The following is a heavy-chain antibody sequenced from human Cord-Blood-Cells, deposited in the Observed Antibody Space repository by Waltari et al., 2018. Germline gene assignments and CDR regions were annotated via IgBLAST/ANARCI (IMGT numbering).Heavy chain of an antibody. CDR3: ARDSWGYYFDY. CDR2: ISYDGSNK. J-gene: IGHJ4*02. Sequence: QVQLVESGGGVVQPGRSLRLSCAASGFTFSSYAMHWVRQAPGKGLAWVAVISYDGSNKYYADSVKGRFTISRDNSKNTLYLQMNSLRAEDTAVYYCARDSWGYYFDYWGQGTLVTVSS. V-gene: IGHV3-30-3*01. CDR1: GFTFSSYA. D-gene: IGHD3-16*01.